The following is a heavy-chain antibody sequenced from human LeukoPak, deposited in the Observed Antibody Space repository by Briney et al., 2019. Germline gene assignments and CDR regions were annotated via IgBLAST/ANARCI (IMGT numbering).Heavy chain of an antibody. CDR1: GFTFDDYA. CDR2: ISWNSGSI. J-gene: IGHJ4*02. CDR3: ANKDAYYDFWSGYYTEFDY. D-gene: IGHD3-3*01. V-gene: IGHV3-9*01. Sequence: GGSLRLSCAASGFTFDDYAMHWVRQAPGKGLEWVSGISWNSGSIGYADSVKGRFTISRDNAKNSLYLQMNSLRAEDTAVYYCANKDAYYDFWSGYYTEFDYWGQGTLVTVSS.